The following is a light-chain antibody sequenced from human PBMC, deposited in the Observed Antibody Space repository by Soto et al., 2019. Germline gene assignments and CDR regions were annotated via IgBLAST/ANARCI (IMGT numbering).Light chain of an antibody. CDR3: QNCDGSPRLT. CDR1: QCVISSY. V-gene: IGKV3-20*01. Sequence: EIVLTQSPGTLSLSPGERATLSCMASQCVISSYLAWYQQKPGQAPRLLISGESSWATGIPDRFSGRGSGTDFTLTISRLEPEDFYVYYCQNCDGSPRLTCGGGPKLEIK. J-gene: IGKJ4*01. CDR2: GES.